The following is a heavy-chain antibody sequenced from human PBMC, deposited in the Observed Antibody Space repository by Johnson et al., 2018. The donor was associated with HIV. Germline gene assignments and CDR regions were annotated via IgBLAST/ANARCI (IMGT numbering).Heavy chain of an antibody. CDR2: ISYDGSDK. D-gene: IGHD3-22*01. CDR1: GFTFSSYA. Sequence: QVQLVESGGGVVQPGRSLRLSCAASGFTFSSYAFHWVRQAPAKGLEWVAAISYDGSDKYHADSVKGRFTISRDSSKNTLYLEMNSLRAEDTAVYYCATASGYYPFFDAFDIWGQGTMVTVSS. CDR3: ATASGYYPFFDAFDI. J-gene: IGHJ3*02. V-gene: IGHV3-30*04.